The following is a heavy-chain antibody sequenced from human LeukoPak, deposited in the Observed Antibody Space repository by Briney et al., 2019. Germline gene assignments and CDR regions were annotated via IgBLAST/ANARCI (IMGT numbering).Heavy chain of an antibody. Sequence: GESLKISCKGSGYSFTSYWIGWVRQMPGKGLEWMGIIYPGDSDTRYSPSFQGQVTISADKSISTAYLQWSSLKASDTAMYYCARLAFGAARLVHFDYWGQGTLVTVSS. V-gene: IGHV5-51*01. D-gene: IGHD6-6*01. CDR2: IYPGDSDT. J-gene: IGHJ4*02. CDR3: ARLAFGAARLVHFDY. CDR1: GYSFTSYW.